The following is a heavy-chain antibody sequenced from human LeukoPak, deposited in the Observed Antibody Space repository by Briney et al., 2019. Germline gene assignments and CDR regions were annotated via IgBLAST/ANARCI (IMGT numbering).Heavy chain of an antibody. V-gene: IGHV3-23*01. CDR3: AKTANYYDSSGYGGFDY. J-gene: IGHJ4*02. D-gene: IGHD3-22*01. Sequence: SGGSLRLSCAASGFTSSSYAMSWVRQAPGKGLEWVSAISGSGGSTYYADSVKGRFTISRDNSKNTLYLQMNSLRAEDTAVYYCAKTANYYDSSGYGGFDYWGQGTLVTVSS. CDR1: GFTSSSYA. CDR2: ISGSGGST.